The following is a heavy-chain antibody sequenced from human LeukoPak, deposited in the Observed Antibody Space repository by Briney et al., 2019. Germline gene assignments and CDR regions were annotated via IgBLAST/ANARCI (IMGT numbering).Heavy chain of an antibody. CDR1: GFTFSSYW. Sequence: GGSLRLSCAASGFTFSSYWMHWVRHAPGKGLVWVSRINTDGSTTGCADSVKGRFTISRDNAKNTLYLQMNSLRAEDTAVCYCARSVYSYAHARLDYYYSMDVWGQGTTVTVSS. CDR2: INTDGSTT. D-gene: IGHD5-18*01. J-gene: IGHJ6*02. V-gene: IGHV3-74*01. CDR3: ARSVYSYAHARLDYYYSMDV.